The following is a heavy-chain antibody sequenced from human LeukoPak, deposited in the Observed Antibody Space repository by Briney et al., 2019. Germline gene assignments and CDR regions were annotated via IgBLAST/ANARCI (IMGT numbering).Heavy chain of an antibody. CDR2: INDDGSDT. V-gene: IGHV3-74*01. D-gene: IGHD2-15*01. Sequence: GGSLRLSCAVSGFTFKLYWMHWVRQAPGKGPVWVSRINDDGSDTTYADSVKGRFAISRDDAKNMLFLQMNSLRAEDTAVYYCVRGGPSTWSWGQGTLVTVSS. J-gene: IGHJ5*02. CDR3: VRGGPSTWS. CDR1: GFTFKLYW.